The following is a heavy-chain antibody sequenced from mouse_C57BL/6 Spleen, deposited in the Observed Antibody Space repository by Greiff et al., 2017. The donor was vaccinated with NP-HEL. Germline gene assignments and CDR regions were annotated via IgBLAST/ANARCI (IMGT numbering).Heavy chain of an antibody. CDR3: TTGGSSRAWFAY. D-gene: IGHD1-1*01. CDR2: IDPENGDT. J-gene: IGHJ3*01. Sequence: VQLQQSGAELVRPGASVKLSCTASGFNIKDDYMHWVKQRPEQGLEWIGWIDPENGDTEYASKFQGKATITADPSSNTAYLQLSSLTSEDTAVYYCTTGGSSRAWFAYWGQGTLVTVSA. CDR1: GFNIKDDY. V-gene: IGHV14-4*01.